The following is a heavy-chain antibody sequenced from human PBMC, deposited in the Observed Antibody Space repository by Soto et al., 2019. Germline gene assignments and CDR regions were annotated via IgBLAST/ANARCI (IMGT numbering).Heavy chain of an antibody. J-gene: IGHJ4*02. CDR1: GFTFSSYG. Sequence: QVQVVESGGGVVQPGGSLRLSCAASGFTFSSYGMHWVRQAPGKGLVWVAVIRDDGSKKYHGESVKGRFIIFRDNSKNTVDLQMNSLRAEDTAVYPRANILTGPTDYWGQGTPVTVSS. V-gene: IGHV3-30*02. CDR2: IRDDGSKK. D-gene: IGHD1-7*01. CDR3: ANILTGPTDY.